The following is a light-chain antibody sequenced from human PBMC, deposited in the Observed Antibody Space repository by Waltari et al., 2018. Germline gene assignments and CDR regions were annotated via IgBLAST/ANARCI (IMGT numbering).Light chain of an antibody. CDR1: INDVGVEDY. Sequence: QSALTQPHSVSASPGQSVTIPCSGSINDVGVEDYVSWYQQLPAKAPKLILYDVVKRPSGVPSRFSGSKYGTTASLTISGLKLEDEADYYCTSYGGTNNFLFGSGTKVTV. CDR3: TSYGGTNNFL. J-gene: IGLJ1*01. V-gene: IGLV2-11*01. CDR2: DVV.